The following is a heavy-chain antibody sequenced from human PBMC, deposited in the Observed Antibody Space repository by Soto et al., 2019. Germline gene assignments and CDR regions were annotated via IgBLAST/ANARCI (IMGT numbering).Heavy chain of an antibody. CDR3: ARHRDQYDILTGYYVTSYYYYYMDV. J-gene: IGHJ6*03. CDR1: GGSISSYY. Sequence: SETMSLTCTVSGGSISSYYLSRIRQPPGKGLEWIGYIYYSGSTNYNPSLKSRVTISVDTSKNQFSLKLSSVTAADTAVYYCARHRDQYDILTGYYVTSYYYYYMDVWGKGTTVTVSS. D-gene: IGHD3-9*01. V-gene: IGHV4-59*01. CDR2: IYYSGST.